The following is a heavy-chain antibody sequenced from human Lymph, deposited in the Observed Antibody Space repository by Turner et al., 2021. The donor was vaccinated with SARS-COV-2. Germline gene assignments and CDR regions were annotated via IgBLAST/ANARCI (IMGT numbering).Heavy chain of an antibody. CDR2: IVYSGRT. V-gene: IGHV4-39*01. Sequence: QLQLQESGPGLVKPSETLSLTCTVSGGPISSSSYYWGWIRQPPGKGLEWIGSIVYSGRTYYNPSLKSRVTISVDTSKNQFSLKLNSVTAADTAVYYCARQRLTRYGMDVWGQGTTVTVSS. CDR3: ARQRLTRYGMDV. CDR1: GGPISSSSYY. J-gene: IGHJ6*02. D-gene: IGHD2-21*02.